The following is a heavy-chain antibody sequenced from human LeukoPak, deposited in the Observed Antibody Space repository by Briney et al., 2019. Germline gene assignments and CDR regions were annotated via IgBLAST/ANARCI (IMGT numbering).Heavy chain of an antibody. Sequence: GSLRLSCAASGFNFSSWSMHWVRQPPGKGLEWIGEINHSGSTNYNPSLKSRVTISVDTSKNQFSLKLSSVTAADTAVYYCARYSYGSRANNYYYYMDVWGKGTTVTISS. D-gene: IGHD5-18*01. V-gene: IGHV4-34*01. CDR1: GFNFSSWS. CDR3: ARYSYGSRANNYYYYMDV. J-gene: IGHJ6*03. CDR2: INHSGST.